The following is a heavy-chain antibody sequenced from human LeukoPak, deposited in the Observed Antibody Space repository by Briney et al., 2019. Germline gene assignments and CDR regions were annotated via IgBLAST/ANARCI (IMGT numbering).Heavy chain of an antibody. CDR3: AKNLWGGSGSSHYYYYYGMDV. D-gene: IGHD3-10*01. J-gene: IGHJ6*02. CDR1: GFTFSVAA. CDR2: ISGSGGST. Sequence: PGGSLRLSCAASGFTFSVAAMTWVRQAPGKGLEWVSAISGSGGSTYYADSVKGRFTISRDNSKNTLYLQMNSLRAEDTAVYYCAKNLWGGSGSSHYYYYYGMDVWGQGTTVTVSS. V-gene: IGHV3-23*01.